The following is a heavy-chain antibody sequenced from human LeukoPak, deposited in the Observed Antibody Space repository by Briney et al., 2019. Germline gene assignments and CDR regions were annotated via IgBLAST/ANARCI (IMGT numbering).Heavy chain of an antibody. D-gene: IGHD3-22*01. CDR1: GGSFSGYY. Sequence: SETLSLTCAVYGGSFSGYYWSWIRQPPGKGLEWIGEINHSGSTNYNPSLKSRVTISVDTSKNQFSLKLSSVTAADTAVYYRARGRGRYYYDSSGYYYWGQGTLVTVSS. J-gene: IGHJ4*02. V-gene: IGHV4-34*01. CDR3: ARGRGRYYYDSSGYYY. CDR2: INHSGST.